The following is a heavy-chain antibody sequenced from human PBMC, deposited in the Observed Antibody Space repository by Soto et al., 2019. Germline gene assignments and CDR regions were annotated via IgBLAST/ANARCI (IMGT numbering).Heavy chain of an antibody. CDR3: AKAFTYDFWSGYYYYMDV. CDR1: GFTFSTYS. V-gene: IGHV3-48*01. D-gene: IGHD3-3*01. CDR2: INKNSGTI. Sequence: PGGSLRLSCAASGFTFSTYSMNWVRQAPGKGLEWVSYINKNSGTIYYADSVKGRFTVSRDNSKNSLFLQMNSLRAEDTAVYYCAKAFTYDFWSGYYYYMDVWGKGTTVTVSS. J-gene: IGHJ6*03.